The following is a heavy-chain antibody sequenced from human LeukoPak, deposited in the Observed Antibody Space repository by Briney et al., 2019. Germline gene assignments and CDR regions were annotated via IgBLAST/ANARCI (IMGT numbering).Heavy chain of an antibody. CDR3: ARDVASGHGYERYFDY. Sequence: PVKVSCKASGGTFSSYAISWVRQAPGQGLEWMGGTIPIFGTANYAQKFQGRVTITADESTSTAYMELGSLRSEDTAVYYCARDVASGHGYERYFDYWGQGTLVTVSS. V-gene: IGHV1-69*13. D-gene: IGHD5-12*01. J-gene: IGHJ4*02. CDR2: TIPIFGTA. CDR1: GGTFSSYA.